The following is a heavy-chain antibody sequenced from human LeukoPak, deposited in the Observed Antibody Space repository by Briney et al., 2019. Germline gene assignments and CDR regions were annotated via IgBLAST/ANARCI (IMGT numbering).Heavy chain of an antibody. J-gene: IGHJ4*02. V-gene: IGHV3-23*01. CDR1: GFTFSSYA. D-gene: IGHD2-8*01. Sequence: GGSLRLSCAASGFTFSSYAMSWVRQAPGKGLEWVSVISGSGGSTYYADSVKGRSTTSRDNSKNTLYLQMNSLRAEDTAVYYCAKDGYCANGVCTSQIDYWGQGTLVTVSS. CDR3: AKDGYCANGVCTSQIDY. CDR2: ISGSGGST.